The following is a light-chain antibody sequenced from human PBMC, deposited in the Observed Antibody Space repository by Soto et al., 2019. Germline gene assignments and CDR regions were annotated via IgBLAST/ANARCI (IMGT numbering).Light chain of an antibody. V-gene: IGLV2-14*01. CDR3: SSYTTSYTQV. Sequence: HSALTQPASVSGSPGQSITISCTGTSSDVGGYNYVSWYQHHPGKAPKLMIYEVSNRPSGVSNRFSGSKSGNTASLSISGLQAEDEADYYCSSYTTSYTQVFGGGTKLTVL. J-gene: IGLJ3*02. CDR2: EVS. CDR1: SSDVGGYNY.